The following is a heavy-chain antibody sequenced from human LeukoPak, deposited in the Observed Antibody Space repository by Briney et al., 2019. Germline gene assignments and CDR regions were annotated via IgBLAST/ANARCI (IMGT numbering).Heavy chain of an antibody. CDR1: GFTVSSNY. V-gene: IGHV3-23*01. D-gene: IGHD6-13*01. Sequence: PGGSLRLSCAASGFTVSSNYMSWVRQAPGKGLEWVSAISGSGGSTYYADSVKGRFTISRDNSKNTLYLQMNSLRAEDTAVYYCAKEGSSWYRYYFDYWGRGTLVTVSS. CDR2: ISGSGGST. CDR3: AKEGSSWYRYYFDY. J-gene: IGHJ4*02.